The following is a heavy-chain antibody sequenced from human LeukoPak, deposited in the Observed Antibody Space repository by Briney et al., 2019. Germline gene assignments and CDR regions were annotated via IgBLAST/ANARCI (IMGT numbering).Heavy chain of an antibody. CDR2: IVVDSGNT. CDR1: GFTFTSSA. V-gene: IGHV1-58*02. D-gene: IGHD3-3*01. J-gene: IGHJ3*02. CDR3: AADSSGKHAFDI. Sequence: SVKVSCKASGFTFTSSAMQWVRQARGQRLEWIGWIVVDSGNTNYAQKFQERVTITRDMSTSTAYMELSSLRSEDTAVYYCAADSSGKHAFDIWGQGTMVTVSS.